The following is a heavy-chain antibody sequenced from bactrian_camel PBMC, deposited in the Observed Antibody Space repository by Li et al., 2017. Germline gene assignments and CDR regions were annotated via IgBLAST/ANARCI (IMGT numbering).Heavy chain of an antibody. CDR2: ILSDGSAT. Sequence: HVQLVESGGGLVRPGGSLRLSCAASGFSFRTYAMSWVRQAPGKGLEWVSSILSDGSATYYVDSAKGRFTISRDNAKNTLYLHLHDLKSEDSAQYYCVTGMGWFVYWGQGTQVTVS. V-gene: IGHV3S7*01. D-gene: IGHD6*01. CDR3: VTGMGWFVY. J-gene: IGHJ4*01. CDR1: GFSFRTYA.